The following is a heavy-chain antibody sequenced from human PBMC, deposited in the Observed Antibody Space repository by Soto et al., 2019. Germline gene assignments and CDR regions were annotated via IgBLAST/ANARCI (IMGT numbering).Heavy chain of an antibody. CDR3: AHRPLRRAWQREDWFDP. CDR1: GFSLTTSGVA. J-gene: IGHJ5*01. D-gene: IGHD6-25*01. CDR2: VYWDEDT. Sequence: QITLKESGPTLVKPTQTLTLTCTFSGFSLTTSGVAVGWIRQPPGKALEWRALVYWDEDTRSSPSLESRLTRTTDSSNHQVLLTMTNMDPVEAATYHCAHRPLRRAWQREDWFDPWGQGTLVTVSS. V-gene: IGHV2-5*02.